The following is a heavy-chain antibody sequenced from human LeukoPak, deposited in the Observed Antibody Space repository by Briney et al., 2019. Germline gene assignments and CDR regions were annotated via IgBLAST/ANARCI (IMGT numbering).Heavy chain of an antibody. D-gene: IGHD6-13*01. CDR2: IYYSGST. CDR3: ARADSSSWYDYYYYYMDV. V-gene: IGHV4-59*01. CDR1: GGSISSYY. J-gene: IGHJ6*03. Sequence: SETLSLTCTVSGGSISSYYWSWIRQPPGKGLEWIGYIYYSGSTNYNPSLKSRVTISVDTSKNQFSLKLSSVTAADTAVYFCARADSSSWYDYYYYYMDVWGKGTTVTVSS.